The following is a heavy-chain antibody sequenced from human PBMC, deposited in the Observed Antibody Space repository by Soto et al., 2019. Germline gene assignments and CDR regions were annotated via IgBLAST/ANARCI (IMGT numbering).Heavy chain of an antibody. CDR3: AREVYCTGGSCYLMGTLEQ. D-gene: IGHD2-15*01. V-gene: IGHV1-18*04. CDR1: GYTFIDYG. CDR2: INGYNGKT. J-gene: IGHJ4*02. Sequence: ASVKVSCKTSGYTFIDYGISWVRQAPGQGLEWMGWINGYNGKTNYAQKFQGRVTLTASATTADMELRSLRSDDTAVYYCAREVYCTGGSCYLMGTLEQWGQGTLVTVSS.